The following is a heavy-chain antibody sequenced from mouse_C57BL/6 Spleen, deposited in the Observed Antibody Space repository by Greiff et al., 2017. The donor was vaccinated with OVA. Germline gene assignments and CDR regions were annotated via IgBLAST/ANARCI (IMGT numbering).Heavy chain of an antibody. J-gene: IGHJ2*01. Sequence: EVQGVESGGGLVKPGGSLKLSCAASGFTFSSYAMSWVRQTPEKRLEWVATISDGGSYTYYPDNVKGRFTISRDNAKNNLYLQMSHLKSEDTAMYYCARAYDGYPYYFDYWGQGTTLTVSS. CDR1: GFTFSSYA. CDR2: ISDGGSYT. V-gene: IGHV5-4*01. D-gene: IGHD2-3*01. CDR3: ARAYDGYPYYFDY.